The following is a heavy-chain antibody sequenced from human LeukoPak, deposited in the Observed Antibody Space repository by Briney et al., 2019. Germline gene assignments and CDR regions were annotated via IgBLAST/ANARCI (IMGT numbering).Heavy chain of an antibody. CDR3: ARTRASGTYNWFDP. Sequence: GGSLRLSCAASGFTFSSYEMNWVRQAPGKGLEWVSYISSSGSTIYYADSVKRRFTISRDNAKNSLYLQMNSRRAEDTAVDYCARTRASGTYNWFDPWGQGTLVAVSS. D-gene: IGHD2-2*01. J-gene: IGHJ5*02. CDR1: GFTFSSYE. CDR2: ISSSGSTI. V-gene: IGHV3-48*03.